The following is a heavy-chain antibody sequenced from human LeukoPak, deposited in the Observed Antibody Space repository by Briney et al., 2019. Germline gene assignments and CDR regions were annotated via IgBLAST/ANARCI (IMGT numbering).Heavy chain of an antibody. CDR2: ISGSNSYI. CDR1: GFTFSSYT. V-gene: IGHV3-21*01. J-gene: IGHJ4*02. D-gene: IGHD3-10*01. Sequence: PGGSLRLSCAASGFTFSSYTMHWIRQAPGKGLEWVSSISGSNSYIFYADSVKGRFTISRDNSKNTLYLQMNSLRAEDTAVYYCAKPMVRGVINFDYWGQGTLVTVSS. CDR3: AKPMVRGVINFDY.